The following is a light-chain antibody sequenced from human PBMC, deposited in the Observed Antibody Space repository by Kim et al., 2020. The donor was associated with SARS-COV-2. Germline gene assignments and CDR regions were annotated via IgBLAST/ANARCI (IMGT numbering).Light chain of an antibody. Sequence: PRDRAPLSCGASQMIATYLAWYQQRPCQAPRLLVCDAYNRATGVPDRFSGSGSGTDFTLTISSLEPEDFSIYYCQQRNSWPPAVTFGGWTKVDIK. CDR1: QMIATY. V-gene: IGKV3-11*01. CDR2: DAY. CDR3: QQRNSWPPAVT. J-gene: IGKJ4*01.